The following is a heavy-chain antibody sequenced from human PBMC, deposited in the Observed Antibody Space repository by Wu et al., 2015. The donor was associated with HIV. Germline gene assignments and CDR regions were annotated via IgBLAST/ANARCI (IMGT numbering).Heavy chain of an antibody. CDR2: IIPHGGGT. CDR1: GYIFNNYY. D-gene: IGHD6-19*01. J-gene: IGHJ5*02. CDR3: ARGGSGWYNWFDP. V-gene: IGHV1-2*02. Sequence: QVQLVQSGAEMKNPGTSMKVSCKASGYIFNNYYLHWLRQAPGQGLEWMGWIIPHGGGTEFAQKFQGRVTMTRDTSISTAYMELSSLRSEDTAVYYCARGGSGWYNWFDPWGQGNPGHRLL.